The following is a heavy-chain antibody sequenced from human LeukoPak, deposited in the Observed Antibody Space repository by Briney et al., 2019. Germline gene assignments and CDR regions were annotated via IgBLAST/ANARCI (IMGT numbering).Heavy chain of an antibody. D-gene: IGHD6-6*01. J-gene: IGHJ6*02. CDR2: IYSGGST. CDR1: GFTVSSNY. V-gene: IGHV3-53*01. Sequence: GGSLRLSCAASGFTVSSNYMSWVRQAPGKGLEWVSVIYSGGSTYYADSVKGRFTISRDNSKNTLYLQMNSLRAEDTAVYYCARPYSSSSVMDVWGQGTTVTVSS. CDR3: ARPYSSSSVMDV.